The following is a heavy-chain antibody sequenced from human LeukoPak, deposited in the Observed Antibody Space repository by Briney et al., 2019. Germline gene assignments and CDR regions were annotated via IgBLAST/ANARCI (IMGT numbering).Heavy chain of an antibody. CDR3: ARDRHIAAAVYYYYMDV. V-gene: IGHV1-18*01. J-gene: IGHJ6*03. D-gene: IGHD6-13*01. CDR2: INAYNGNT. Sequence: ASVKVSCKASGGTFSSYAISWVRQAPGQGLEWMGWINAYNGNTDYAQRVQGRVTMTTDTSTSTAHMELRSLRSDDTAVYYCARDRHIAAAVYYYYMDVWGKGTPVTVSS. CDR1: GGTFSSYA.